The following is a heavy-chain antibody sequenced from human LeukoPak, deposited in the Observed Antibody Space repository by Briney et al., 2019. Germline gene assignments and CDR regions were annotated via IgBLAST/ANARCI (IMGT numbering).Heavy chain of an antibody. CDR3: ARDGLTGDERFDP. V-gene: IGHV1-18*01. CDR2: ISAYNDNT. J-gene: IGHJ5*02. D-gene: IGHD7-27*01. CDR1: GYTFTSYG. Sequence: ASVKVSCKASGYTFTSYGISWVRQAPGHGLEWMGWISAYNDNTNNSQKFQGRVTMTTDTSTSTAYMELRSLRSDDTAVYYCARDGLTGDERFDPWGQGTLVTVSS.